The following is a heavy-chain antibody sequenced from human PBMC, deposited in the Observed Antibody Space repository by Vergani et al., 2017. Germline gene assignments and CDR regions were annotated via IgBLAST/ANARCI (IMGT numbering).Heavy chain of an antibody. CDR1: GGSISSGGYY. D-gene: IGHD5-18*01. Sequence: QVQLQESGPGLVKPSQTLSLPCTVSGGSISSGGYYWSWIRQHPGKGLEWIGYIYYSGSTYYNPSLKSRVTISVDTSKNQFSLKLSSVTAADTAVYYCARFDRRGYSYGPPDYWGQGTLVTVSS. CDR2: IYYSGST. V-gene: IGHV4-31*03. CDR3: ARFDRRGYSYGPPDY. J-gene: IGHJ4*02.